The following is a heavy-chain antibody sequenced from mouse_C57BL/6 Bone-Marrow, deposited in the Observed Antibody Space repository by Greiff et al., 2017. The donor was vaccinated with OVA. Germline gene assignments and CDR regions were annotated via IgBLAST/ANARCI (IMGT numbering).Heavy chain of an antibody. J-gene: IGHJ2*01. V-gene: IGHV1-7*01. CDR1: GYTFTSYW. CDR2: INPSSGYT. Sequence: QVQLKESGAELAKPGASVKLSCKASGYTFTSYWMHWVKQRPGQGLEWIGYINPSSGYTKYNQKFKDKATLTADKSSSTAYMQLSSLTYEDSAVYYCARRSPRRYGSSYDYFDYWGQGTTLTVSS. CDR3: ARRSPRRYGSSYDYFDY. D-gene: IGHD1-1*01.